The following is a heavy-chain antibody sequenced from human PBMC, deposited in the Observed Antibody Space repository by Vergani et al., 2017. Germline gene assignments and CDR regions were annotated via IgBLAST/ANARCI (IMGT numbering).Heavy chain of an antibody. CDR3: AKVIGIFGVVTPKVQFAY. CDR2: LTGGGGST. V-gene: IGHV3-23*01. Sequence: EVQLLESGGSLKKPGGSVRLSCAASGFTFSTYAMHWVRQAPGKGLEWVAALTGGGGSTYYADSFKGPFIISRDNSKNTLYLQMNSLRAEDTAVYYCAKVIGIFGVVTPKVQFAYWGQRTLVTVSS. CDR1: GFTFSTYA. D-gene: IGHD3-3*01. J-gene: IGHJ4*02.